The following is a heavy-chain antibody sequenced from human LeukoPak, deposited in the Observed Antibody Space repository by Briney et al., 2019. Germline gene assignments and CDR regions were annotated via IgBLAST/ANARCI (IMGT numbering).Heavy chain of an antibody. J-gene: IGHJ4*02. D-gene: IGHD4-17*01. V-gene: IGHV3-11*04. CDR2: ISSSGSTI. Sequence: GGSLRLSCAASGFTFSDYYMSWIRQAPGKGLEWVSYISSSGSTIYYADSVKGRFTISRDNAKNPLYLQMNSLRAEDTAVYYCARDPPTVTLDYWGQGTLVTVSS. CDR3: ARDPPTVTLDY. CDR1: GFTFSDYY.